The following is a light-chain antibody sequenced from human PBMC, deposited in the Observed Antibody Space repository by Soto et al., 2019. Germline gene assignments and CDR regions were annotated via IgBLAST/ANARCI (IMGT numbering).Light chain of an antibody. V-gene: IGKV1-5*01. CDR1: QSIRHY. CDR3: QHHNSYSQT. CDR2: GAS. Sequence: IQITQSPPTLSASVGDRVTITCRASQSIRHYLAWYQQMPGKAPKLLIYGASTLQSGVPSRFSGSGSGTEFTLTISSLQPDDFGTYFCQHHNSYSQTFGQGTKVDIK. J-gene: IGKJ1*01.